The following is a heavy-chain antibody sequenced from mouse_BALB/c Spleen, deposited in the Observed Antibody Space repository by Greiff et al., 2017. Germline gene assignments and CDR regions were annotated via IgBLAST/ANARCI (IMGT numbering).Heavy chain of an antibody. CDR1: GYTFTSYY. V-gene: IGHV1S81*02. CDR3: GIYYDYDGGFAY. D-gene: IGHD2-4*01. CDR2: INPSNGGT. Sequence: VQLQQSGAELVKPGASVKLSCKASGYTFTSYYMYWVKQRPGQGLEWIGEINPSNGGTNFNEKFKSKATLTVDKSSSTAYMQLSSLTSEDSAVYYCGIYYDYDGGFAYWGQGTLVTVSA. J-gene: IGHJ3*01.